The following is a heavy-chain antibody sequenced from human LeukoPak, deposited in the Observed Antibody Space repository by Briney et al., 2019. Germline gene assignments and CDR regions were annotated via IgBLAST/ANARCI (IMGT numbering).Heavy chain of an antibody. CDR2: IYPGDSDP. V-gene: IGHV5-51*01. J-gene: IGHJ6*02. D-gene: IGHD5-18*01. CDR3: ARHSKYSYGANRYYYYYGMDV. Sequence: GESLKISCKGSGYIFTTYWIGWVRQMPGKGLERMGIIYPGDSDPRYSPSFQGQVTISADKSISTAYLQWSSLKASDTAMYYCARHSKYSYGANRYYYYYGMDVWGQGTTVTVSS. CDR1: GYIFTTYW.